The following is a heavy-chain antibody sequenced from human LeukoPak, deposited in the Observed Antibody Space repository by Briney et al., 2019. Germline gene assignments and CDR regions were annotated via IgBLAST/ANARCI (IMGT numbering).Heavy chain of an antibody. D-gene: IGHD1-26*01. CDR3: SRDLGGSYNDY. J-gene: IGHJ4*02. CDR2: INPSGGTT. CDR1: GYTFTGYW. Sequence: ASVKVSCKASGYTFTGYWMHWVRQAPGQGLEWVGVINPSGGTTTYAQKLQGRVTMTRDTSTSTVYMELSSLRIEDTAVYYCSRDLGGSYNDYWGQGTMVTVSS. V-gene: IGHV1-46*04.